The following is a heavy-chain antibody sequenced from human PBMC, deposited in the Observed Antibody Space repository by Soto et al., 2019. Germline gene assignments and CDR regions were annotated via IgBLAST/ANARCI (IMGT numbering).Heavy chain of an antibody. CDR2: ISYDGSNK. CDR3: ANDFGTDGSGSSLNDY. J-gene: IGHJ4*02. V-gene: IGHV3-30*18. CDR1: GFTFSSYG. D-gene: IGHD3-10*01. Sequence: GGSLRLSCAASGFTFSSYGMHWVRQAPGKGLEWVAVISYDGSNKYYADSVKGRFTISRDNSKNTLYLQMNSLRAEDTAVYYCANDFGTDGSGSSLNDYWGQGTLVTVSS.